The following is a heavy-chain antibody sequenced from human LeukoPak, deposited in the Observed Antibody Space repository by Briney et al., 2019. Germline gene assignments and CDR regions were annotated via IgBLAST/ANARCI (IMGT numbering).Heavy chain of an antibody. CDR3: ARASVVPAAMFDY. Sequence: PSETLSLTCTVSGGSISSYYWSWIRQSPGKGLEWIGYIYYSGSTNYNPSLKSRVTISVDTSKNQFSLKLSSVTAADTAVYYCARASVVPAAMFDYWGQGTLVTVSS. V-gene: IGHV4-59*01. J-gene: IGHJ4*02. CDR2: IYYSGST. CDR1: GGSISSYY. D-gene: IGHD2-2*01.